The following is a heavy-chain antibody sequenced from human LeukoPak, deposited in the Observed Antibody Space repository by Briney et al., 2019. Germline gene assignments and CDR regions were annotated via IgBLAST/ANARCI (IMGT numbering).Heavy chain of an antibody. V-gene: IGHV1-3*01. CDR2: TNAGNGNT. CDR3: ARTYYDILTGPPWSSGMDV. Sequence: ASVKVSCKASGYTFTSYAMHWVRQAPGQRLEWMGWTNAGNGNTKYSQKFQGRVTITRDTSASTAYMELSSLRSEDTAVHYCARTYYDILTGPPWSSGMDVWGQGTTVTVSS. D-gene: IGHD3-9*01. J-gene: IGHJ6*02. CDR1: GYTFTSYA.